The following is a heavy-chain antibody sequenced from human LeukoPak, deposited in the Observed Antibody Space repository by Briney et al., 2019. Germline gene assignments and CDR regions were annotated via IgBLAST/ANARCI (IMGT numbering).Heavy chain of an antibody. CDR2: IHSSGST. Sequence: SETLSLTCTVSGGSISSYYWSWIRQPPGKGLEWIGYIHSSGSTNYNPSLKSRVTISVDTSKNQFSLKLNSVTAADTAVYYCARQGGHYYDSSGYFDYWGQGTLVTVSS. J-gene: IGHJ4*02. CDR1: GGSISSYY. V-gene: IGHV4-59*08. D-gene: IGHD3-22*01. CDR3: ARQGGHYYDSSGYFDY.